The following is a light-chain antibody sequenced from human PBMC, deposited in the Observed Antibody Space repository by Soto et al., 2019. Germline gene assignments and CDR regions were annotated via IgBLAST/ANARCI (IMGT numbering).Light chain of an antibody. V-gene: IGLV1-47*01. CDR1: SSNIGTNY. J-gene: IGLJ2*01. Sequence: QSVVPQPPSASGTPGQRVTISCSGSSSNIGTNYVYWYQQLPGTAPKLLIYRNNKPPSGFPDRFSGSKSGTSASLAISGLRSEDEADYYCAALDDSLSGVVFGGGTKLTVL. CDR3: AALDDSLSGVV. CDR2: RNN.